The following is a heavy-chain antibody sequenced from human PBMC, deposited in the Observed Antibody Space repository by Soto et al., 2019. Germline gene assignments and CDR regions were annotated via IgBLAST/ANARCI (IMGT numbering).Heavy chain of an antibody. D-gene: IGHD5-18*01. Sequence: QITLKESGPTLVKPTQTLTLTCTFSGLSPSTSGVGVGWIRQPPGKALEWLALIYWDDDKRYSPSLKSRLTTTNNTSTNQVVLTMTNMHPVDTATDYCAHHHFVDTADNWFDPWGQGTLVTVSS. CDR1: GLSPSTSGVG. J-gene: IGHJ5*02. CDR3: AHHHFVDTADNWFDP. V-gene: IGHV2-5*02. CDR2: IYWDDDK.